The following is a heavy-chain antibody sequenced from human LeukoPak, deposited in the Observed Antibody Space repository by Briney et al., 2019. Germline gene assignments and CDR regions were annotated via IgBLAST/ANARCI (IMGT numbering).Heavy chain of an antibody. D-gene: IGHD5-18*01. J-gene: IGHJ2*01. CDR1: AFIFSGHW. CDR2: IKEDGSER. CDR3: ARTRSDTASDWCFDL. Sequence: PGGSLRLSCEGSAFIFSGHWMNWVRQTPGKGLEWVASIKEDGSERQYVDSVKGRFSISRDNTKGSLFLQLNSLRAEDTAVYYCARTRSDTASDWCFDLWGRGTAVTVSS. V-gene: IGHV3-7*03.